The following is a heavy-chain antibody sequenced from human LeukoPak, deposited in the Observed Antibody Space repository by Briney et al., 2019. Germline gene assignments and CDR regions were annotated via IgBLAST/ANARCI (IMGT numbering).Heavy chain of an antibody. CDR2: ISYDGSNK. J-gene: IGHJ4*02. CDR1: GFTFSSYA. Sequence: GRSLRLSCAASGFTFSSYAMHWVRQAPGKGLEGVAVISYDGSNKYYADSVKGRFTISRDNSKNTLYLQMNSLRAEDTAVYYCARDRVRDGGGLGYWGQGTLVTVSS. CDR3: ARDRVRDGGGLGY. D-gene: IGHD3-10*01. V-gene: IGHV3-30-3*01.